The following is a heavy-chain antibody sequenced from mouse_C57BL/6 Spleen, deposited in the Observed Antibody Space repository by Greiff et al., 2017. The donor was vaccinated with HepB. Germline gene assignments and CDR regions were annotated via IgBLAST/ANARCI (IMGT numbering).Heavy chain of an antibody. CDR1: GFNIKDYY. V-gene: IGHV14-2*01. D-gene: IGHD1-1*01. Sequence: DVQLQESGAELVKPGASVKLSCTASGFNIKDYYMHWVKQRTEQGLEWIGRIDPEDGETKYAPKFQGKATITADTSSNTAYLQLSSLTSEDTAVYYCATVVATRGAFYAMDYWGQGTSVTVSS. J-gene: IGHJ4*01. CDR2: IDPEDGET. CDR3: ATVVATRGAFYAMDY.